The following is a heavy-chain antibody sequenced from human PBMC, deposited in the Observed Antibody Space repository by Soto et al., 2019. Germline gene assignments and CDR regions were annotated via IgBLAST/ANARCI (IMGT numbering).Heavy chain of an antibody. V-gene: IGHV3-21*06. CDR2: ISSTTNYI. CDR1: GFTFTRYS. CDR3: ARESEDLTSNFDY. J-gene: IGHJ4*02. Sequence: LRLSCAASGFTFTRYSMNWVRQAPGKGLEWVSSISSTTNYIYYGDSMKGRFTISRDNAKNSLYLEMNSLRAEDTAVYYCARESEDLTSNFDYWGQGTLVTVPQ.